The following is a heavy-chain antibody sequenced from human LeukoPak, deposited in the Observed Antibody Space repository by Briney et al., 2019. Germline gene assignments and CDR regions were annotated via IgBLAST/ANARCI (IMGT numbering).Heavy chain of an antibody. CDR1: GYPFTSYA. J-gene: IGHJ3*02. D-gene: IGHD3-16*01. V-gene: IGHV1-3*01. Sequence: ASVKVSCKASGYPFTSYAIHWVRQAPGQSLEWMGWINPGNGRKRYSEKFQDRVTISKDTSARTANMELSSLRNEDTAIYYCARGWGVCAFDMWGQGTMVTVSS. CDR2: INPGNGRK. CDR3: ARGWGVCAFDM.